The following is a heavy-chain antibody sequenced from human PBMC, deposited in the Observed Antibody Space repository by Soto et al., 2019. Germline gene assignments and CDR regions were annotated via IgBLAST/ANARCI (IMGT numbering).Heavy chain of an antibody. CDR2: TYSGGST. Sequence: EVQLVESGGGLIQPGGSLRLSCAASGFTVRSTYMSWVRQAPGKGLEWVSVTYSGGSTYYADSVKGRLTISRDNSKNTLYLQMNSLRAEDTAVYYCARSGYSYGPFDYWGQGTLVTVSS. CDR1: GFTVRSTY. CDR3: ARSGYSYGPFDY. J-gene: IGHJ4*02. V-gene: IGHV3-53*01. D-gene: IGHD5-18*01.